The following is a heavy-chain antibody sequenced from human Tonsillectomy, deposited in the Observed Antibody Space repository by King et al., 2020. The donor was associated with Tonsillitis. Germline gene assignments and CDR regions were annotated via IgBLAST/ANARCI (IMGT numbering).Heavy chain of an antibody. J-gene: IGHJ4*02. Sequence: VQLVESGGGVVQPGRSLRLSCAASGFTFSSYGMHWVRQAPGKGLEWVAVIXYDGSNKYYADSVKGRFTISRDNSKNTLYLQMNSLRAEDTAVYYCTRDRDDYIFDYWGQGKLVTVSS. V-gene: IGHV3-33*05. D-gene: IGHD4/OR15-4a*01. CDR3: TRDRDDYIFDY. CDR1: GFTFSSYG. CDR2: IXYDGSNK.